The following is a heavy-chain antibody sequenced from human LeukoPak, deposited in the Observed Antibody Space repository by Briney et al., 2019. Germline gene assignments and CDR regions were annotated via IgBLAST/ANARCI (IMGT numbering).Heavy chain of an antibody. CDR3: TTAGEQWLVLDAFDI. J-gene: IGHJ3*02. V-gene: IGHV3-15*01. D-gene: IGHD6-19*01. CDR1: GFTFSNAW. CDR2: IKSKTDGGTT. Sequence: GGSLRLSCAASGFTFSNAWMSWVRQAPGKGLEWVGRIKSKTDGGTTDYAAPVKGRFTISRDDSKNTLYLQMNSLKTEDTAVYYCTTAGEQWLVLDAFDIWGQGTMVTVSS.